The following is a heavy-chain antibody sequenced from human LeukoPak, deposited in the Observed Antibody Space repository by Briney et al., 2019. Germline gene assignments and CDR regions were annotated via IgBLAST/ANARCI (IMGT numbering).Heavy chain of an antibody. Sequence: SETLSLTCTVSGGSISSSSYYWGWIRQPPGKGLEWIGNINYSGSTYYNPSLKSRVTISVDTSKNQFSLKLSSVTAADTAVYYCARDQQLVVDYWGQGTLVTVSS. V-gene: IGHV4-39*02. CDR1: GGSISSSSYY. CDR3: ARDQQLVVDY. D-gene: IGHD6-13*01. CDR2: INYSGST. J-gene: IGHJ4*02.